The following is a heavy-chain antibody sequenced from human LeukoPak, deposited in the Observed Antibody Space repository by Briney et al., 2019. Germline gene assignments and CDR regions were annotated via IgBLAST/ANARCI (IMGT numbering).Heavy chain of an antibody. J-gene: IGHJ4*02. CDR2: INPNSGGT. D-gene: IGHD5-12*01. Sequence: ASVKVSCKASGYTFTGYYMHWVRQAPGQGLEWMGWINPNSGGTNYAQKLQGRVTMTRDTSISTAYMELSRLRSDETAVYYCARQISGYSGYDSLMYYFDYWGQGTLVTVSS. V-gene: IGHV1-2*02. CDR3: ARQISGYSGYDSLMYYFDY. CDR1: GYTFTGYY.